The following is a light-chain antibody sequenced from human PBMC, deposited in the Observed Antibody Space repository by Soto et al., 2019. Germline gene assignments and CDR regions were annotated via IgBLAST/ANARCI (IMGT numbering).Light chain of an antibody. CDR2: RDN. CDR1: SSDIGINY. V-gene: IGLV1-47*01. Sequence: QSVLTQPPSVSGTPGQRVNISCSGSSSDIGINYVYWYQQLPGTAPELLIYRDNQWPSGVPDRFSASKSGTSASLAISGLRSEDDADYYCAAWDDSLSGYVFGTGTKLTVL. J-gene: IGLJ1*01. CDR3: AAWDDSLSGYV.